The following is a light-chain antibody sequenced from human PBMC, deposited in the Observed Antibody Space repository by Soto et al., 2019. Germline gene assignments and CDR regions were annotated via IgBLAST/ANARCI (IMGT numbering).Light chain of an antibody. V-gene: IGKV3-20*01. CDR1: QSISTTY. Sequence: EIVLTQSPGTLSLSPGEGATLSCRASQSISTTYLAWYQQKPGQAPRLLIYGASSRATGIPDRFSGSGSETDFTLTIGRLEPEDFAVYYCQQYGSSSWTFGQGTKVEIK. CDR2: GAS. J-gene: IGKJ1*01. CDR3: QQYGSSSWT.